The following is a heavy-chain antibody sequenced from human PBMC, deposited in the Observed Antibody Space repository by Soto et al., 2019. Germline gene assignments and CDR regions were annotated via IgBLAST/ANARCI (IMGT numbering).Heavy chain of an antibody. V-gene: IGHV1-69*01. CDR2: IIPIFGTA. CDR3: ARDSYYDSSGYYYFDY. Sequence: QVQLVQSGAEVKKPGSSVKVSCKASGVTFSSYAISWVRQAPGQGLEWMGGIIPIFGTANYAQKFQGRVTIPADESTSTDYMELSSLRSEDTAVYYCARDSYYDSSGYYYFDYWGQGTLVTVSS. CDR1: GVTFSSYA. D-gene: IGHD3-22*01. J-gene: IGHJ4*02.